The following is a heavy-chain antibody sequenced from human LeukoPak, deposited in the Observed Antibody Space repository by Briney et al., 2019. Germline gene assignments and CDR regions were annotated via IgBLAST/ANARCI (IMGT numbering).Heavy chain of an antibody. Sequence: GGSLRLSCAASGFTFSSYWMSWVRQAPGEGLEWVAKINQDGTEKAYVDSVRGRFTISRDNAKNSLFLQMNSLRAEDTAVYYCAKDRTTVARIFDYWGQGTLVTVSS. D-gene: IGHD2-15*01. CDR3: AKDRTTVARIFDY. V-gene: IGHV3-7*03. CDR1: GFTFSSYW. J-gene: IGHJ4*02. CDR2: INQDGTEK.